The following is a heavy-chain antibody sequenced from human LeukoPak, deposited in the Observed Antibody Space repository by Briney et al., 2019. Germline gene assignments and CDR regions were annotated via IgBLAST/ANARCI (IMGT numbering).Heavy chain of an antibody. CDR2: IYSGGST. Sequence: PGGSLRLSCAASGFTVSSNYMSWVRQAPGKGLEWVSVIYSGGSTYYADSVKGRFTISRDNSENTLYLQMNSLRAEDTAVYYCAREKGGYSYGYYYYYGMDVWGQGTTVTVSS. V-gene: IGHV3-53*01. J-gene: IGHJ6*02. CDR1: GFTVSSNY. CDR3: AREKGGYSYGYYYYYGMDV. D-gene: IGHD5-18*01.